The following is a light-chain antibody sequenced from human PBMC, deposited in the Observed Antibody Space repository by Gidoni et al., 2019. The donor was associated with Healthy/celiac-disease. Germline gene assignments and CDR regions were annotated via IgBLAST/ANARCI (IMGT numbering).Light chain of an antibody. J-gene: IGKJ2*01. V-gene: IGKV4-1*01. CDR3: QQYYSSPVT. CDR2: RAS. CDR1: QSVLYSSNNKNY. Sequence: DIVMTQSPDSLAVSLGERATINCKSSQSVLYSSNNKNYLAWYQQKPGQPPKLLIYRASTRESGVPDRFSGSGSGTDFTLTISSLQAGDVAVYYCQQYYSSPVTFGQGTKLEIK.